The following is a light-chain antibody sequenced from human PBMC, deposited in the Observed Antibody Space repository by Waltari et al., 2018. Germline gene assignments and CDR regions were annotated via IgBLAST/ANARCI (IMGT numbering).Light chain of an antibody. CDR2: YAN. J-gene: IGKJ2*01. Sequence: DIVMTQSTVTMSVSPGEGVTLSCTASESVGTDVAWYRHKPGQPPRLLIYYANARATGVPARISGSGSGTDFTLTISSLEPEDFAFYYCQQSRQWPRRTFGQGTKLEI. V-gene: IGKV3D-15*01. CDR3: QQSRQWPRRT. CDR1: ESVGTD.